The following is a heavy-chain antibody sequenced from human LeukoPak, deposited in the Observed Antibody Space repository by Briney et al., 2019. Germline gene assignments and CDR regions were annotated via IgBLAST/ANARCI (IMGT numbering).Heavy chain of an antibody. Sequence: GRSLRLSCAASGFTFSSYAMHWVRQAPGKGLEWVAVISYDGSNKYYADSVKGRFTISRDNSKHTLYLQMNSLRAEDTAVYYCARWHYYDSSGYRVDYWGQGTLVTVSS. CDR2: ISYDGSNK. J-gene: IGHJ4*02. CDR1: GFTFSSYA. CDR3: ARWHYYDSSGYRVDY. V-gene: IGHV3-30-3*01. D-gene: IGHD3-22*01.